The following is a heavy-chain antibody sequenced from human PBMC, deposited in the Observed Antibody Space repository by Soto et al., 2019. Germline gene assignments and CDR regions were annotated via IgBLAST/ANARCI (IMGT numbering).Heavy chain of an antibody. Sequence: GASVKVSCKASGYTFTSYDINWVRQATGQGLEWMGWMNPNSGNTGYAQKFQGRVTMTRNTSISTAYMELSSLRSEDTAVYYCARGRVVPAAKNYYYYYMDVWGKGTAVTVSS. CDR2: MNPNSGNT. CDR3: ARGRVVPAAKNYYYYYMDV. D-gene: IGHD2-2*01. CDR1: GYTFTSYD. J-gene: IGHJ6*03. V-gene: IGHV1-8*01.